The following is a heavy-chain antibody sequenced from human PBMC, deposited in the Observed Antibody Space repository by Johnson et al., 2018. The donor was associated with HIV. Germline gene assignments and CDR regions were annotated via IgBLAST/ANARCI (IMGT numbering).Heavy chain of an antibody. J-gene: IGHJ3*02. V-gene: IGHV3-13*01. CDR3: ARAGVGAGAFDI. D-gene: IGHD1-26*01. Sequence: VQLVESGGGLVQPGGSLRLACAASGSICSSYDTHWVRQASGPGLEWVSAMGTAGDTYCRGSVKGRFTISRENAKNSLYLQMNRLRAGDTAVYYCARAGVGAGAFDIWGQGTMLTVSS. CDR2: MGTAGDT. CDR1: GSICSSYD.